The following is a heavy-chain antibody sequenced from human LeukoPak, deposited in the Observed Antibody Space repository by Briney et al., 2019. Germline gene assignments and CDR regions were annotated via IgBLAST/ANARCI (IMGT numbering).Heavy chain of an antibody. Sequence: GRFLRLSCAASGFTFSSYGMHWVRQAPGKGLEWVAVISYDGSNKYYADSVKGRFTISRDNSKNTLYLQMNSLRAEDTAVYYCAKGSDVVATTQGAFDIWGQGTMVTVSS. CDR3: AKGSDVVATTQGAFDI. CDR2: ISYDGSNK. V-gene: IGHV3-30*18. J-gene: IGHJ3*02. CDR1: GFTFSSYG. D-gene: IGHD5-12*01.